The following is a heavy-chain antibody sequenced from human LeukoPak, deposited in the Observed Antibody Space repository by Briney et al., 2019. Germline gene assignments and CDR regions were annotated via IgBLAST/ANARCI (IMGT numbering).Heavy chain of an antibody. V-gene: IGHV3-21*03. CDR2: ISSSSSYI. Sequence: GGSLRLSCAASGFTFSSYSMNWVRQAPGKGLEWVSSISSSSSYIYYADSVKGRFTISRDNAKNSLFLQMNSLRAEDTAVYFCARDPLQLWSFDYWDQGTLVTVSS. J-gene: IGHJ4*02. D-gene: IGHD5-18*01. CDR3: ARDPLQLWSFDY. CDR1: GFTFSSYS.